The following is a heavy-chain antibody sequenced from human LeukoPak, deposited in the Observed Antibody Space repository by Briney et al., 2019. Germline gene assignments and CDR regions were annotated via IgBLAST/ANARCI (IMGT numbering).Heavy chain of an antibody. J-gene: IGHJ5*02. CDR3: ARQQWLVPPCWFDL. V-gene: IGHV4-39*01. CDR2: IYYSGST. CDR1: GGSISSSSYY. D-gene: IGHD6-19*01. Sequence: SETLSLTCTVSGGSISSSSYYWGWIRQPPGKGLEWIGSIYYSGSTYYNPSLKSRVTISVDTSKNQFSLKLSSVTAADTAVYYCARQQWLVPPCWFDLWGQGTLVTVSS.